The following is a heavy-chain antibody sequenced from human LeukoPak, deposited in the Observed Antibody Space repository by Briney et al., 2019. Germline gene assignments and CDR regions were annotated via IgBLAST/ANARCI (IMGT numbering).Heavy chain of an antibody. CDR1: GGSFSSYA. Sequence: AVKVSCKASGGSFSSYAISWGRDGPGQGGEWRGRVIPIHGIANYEQQFQGRVTIIPDHSTSTAYKELSRLKSEDTAVYYCARQEYSGYDFNWFDPWGQGTLVTVSS. CDR3: ARQEYSGYDFNWFDP. D-gene: IGHD5-12*01. CDR2: VIPIHGIA. V-gene: IGHV1-69*04. J-gene: IGHJ5*02.